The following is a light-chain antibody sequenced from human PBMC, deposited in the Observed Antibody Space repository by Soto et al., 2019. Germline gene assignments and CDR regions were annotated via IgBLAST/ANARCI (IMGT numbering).Light chain of an antibody. Sequence: QSVLTQPRSVSGSPGQSVTISCTGTSSDVGGYNYVSWYQQRPGKAPKLMIYDVSKRPSGVPDRFSGSKSGTSASLAISGLQSDDESDYYCAAWDDSLGAVVFGGGTKVTVL. CDR1: SSDVGGYNY. J-gene: IGLJ2*01. V-gene: IGLV2-11*01. CDR2: DVS. CDR3: AAWDDSLGAVV.